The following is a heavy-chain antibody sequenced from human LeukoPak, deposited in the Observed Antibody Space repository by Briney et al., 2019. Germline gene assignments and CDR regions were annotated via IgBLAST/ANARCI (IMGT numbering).Heavy chain of an antibody. V-gene: IGHV1-18*04. D-gene: IGHD3-3*01. CDR1: GYTFTGYY. CDR2: ISAYNGNT. Sequence: GASVKVSCKASGYTFTGYYMHWVRQAPGQGLEWMGWISAYNGNTNYAQKLQGRVTMTTDTSTSTAYMELRSLRSDDTAVYYCATVRGTYYDFWSGYPGYYYYYYMDVWGKGTTVTVSS. CDR3: ATVRGTYYDFWSGYPGYYYYYYMDV. J-gene: IGHJ6*03.